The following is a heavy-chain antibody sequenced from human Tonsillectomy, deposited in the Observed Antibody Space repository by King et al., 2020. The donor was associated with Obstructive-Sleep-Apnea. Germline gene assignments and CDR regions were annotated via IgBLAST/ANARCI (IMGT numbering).Heavy chain of an antibody. CDR3: AGTPPPVAVPDSSLWEHFFCYALDV. Sequence: VQLVQSGAEVRKPGSSVTVSCKASGGTFTNYAITWVRQAPGQGLEWMGGIMPVANVVKLAQKFQDRVTITADRSTSTVYMELGSLTKEDTAVYYCAGTPPPVAVPDSSLWEHFFCYALDVWGQGTTVTVSS. CDR1: GGTFTNYA. V-gene: IGHV1-69*17. D-gene: IGHD1-26*01. J-gene: IGHJ6*02. CDR2: IMPVANVV.